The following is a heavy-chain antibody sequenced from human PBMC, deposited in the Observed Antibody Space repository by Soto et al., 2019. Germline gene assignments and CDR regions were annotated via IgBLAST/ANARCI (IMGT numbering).Heavy chain of an antibody. V-gene: IGHV1-8*01. CDR1: GYSFTKYE. J-gene: IGHJ4*02. D-gene: IGHD3-22*01. CDR3: ARESPTLNYYDTSGSPSPYFDY. Sequence: ASVKVSCKASGYSFTKYEINWVRQAPGQGLEWMGRMNPNSGNRRYAQKFQGRVTMTRDTSTSTVYMELSSLRSEDTAVYYCARESPTLNYYDTSGSPSPYFDYWGQGTLVTVSS. CDR2: MNPNSGNR.